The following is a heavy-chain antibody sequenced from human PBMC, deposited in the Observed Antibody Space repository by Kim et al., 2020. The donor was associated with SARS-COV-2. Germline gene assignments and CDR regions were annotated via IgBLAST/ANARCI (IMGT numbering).Heavy chain of an antibody. J-gene: IGHJ5*02. Sequence: SETLSLTCTVSGASISRGSPYWGWILQPPGKGLEWIGSIYYGGSTYYNPSLKSRVTISVDTSKNQFSLKLRSVTAADTAVYYCARPLEGHSNGAWFDPWGQGTLVTVSS. CDR2: IYYGGST. D-gene: IGHD5-18*01. CDR1: GASISRGSPY. V-gene: IGHV4-39*01. CDR3: ARPLEGHSNGAWFDP.